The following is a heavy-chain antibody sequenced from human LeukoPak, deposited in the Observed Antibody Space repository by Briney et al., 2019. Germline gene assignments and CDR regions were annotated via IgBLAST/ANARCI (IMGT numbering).Heavy chain of an antibody. CDR2: ISSSSSYI. D-gene: IGHD6-13*01. J-gene: IGHJ4*02. CDR3: ARDRKGSSWSYFDY. Sequence: GGSLRLSCAASGFTFSSYSMNWVRQAPGKGLEWVSSISSSSSYIYYADSVKGRFTISRDNAKNSLYLQMNSLRAEDTAVYYCARDRKGSSWSYFDYWGQGTLVTVSS. CDR1: GFTFSSYS. V-gene: IGHV3-21*01.